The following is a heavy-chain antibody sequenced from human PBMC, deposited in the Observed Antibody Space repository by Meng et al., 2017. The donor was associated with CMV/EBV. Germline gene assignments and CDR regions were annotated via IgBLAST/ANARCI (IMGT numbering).Heavy chain of an antibody. J-gene: IGHJ2*01. CDR3: ARHTRYCSSTSCLNWYFDL. D-gene: IGHD2-2*01. Sequence: GSLRLSCAVYGGSFSGYYWGWIRQPPGKGLEWIGSIYYSGSTYYNPSLKSRVTISVDTSKNQFSLKLSSVTAADTAVYYCARHTRYCSSTSCLNWYFDLWGRGTLVTVSS. CDR1: GGSFSGYY. CDR2: IYYSGST. V-gene: IGHV4-39*01.